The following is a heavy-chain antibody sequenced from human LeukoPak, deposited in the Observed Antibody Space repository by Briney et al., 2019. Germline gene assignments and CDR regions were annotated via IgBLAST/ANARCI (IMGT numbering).Heavy chain of an antibody. Sequence: PGGSLRLSCAASGFTFSSSWMSWVRQAPGKGLEWVASIKQDGSEKYYEDSVKGRFTISRDNAQSSLFLQMNSLRAEDTAVYYCARNYLGYYGFFDYWGQGTLVTVSS. D-gene: IGHD7-27*01. CDR2: IKQDGSEK. CDR1: GFTFSSSW. J-gene: IGHJ4*02. CDR3: ARNYLGYYGFFDY. V-gene: IGHV3-7*01.